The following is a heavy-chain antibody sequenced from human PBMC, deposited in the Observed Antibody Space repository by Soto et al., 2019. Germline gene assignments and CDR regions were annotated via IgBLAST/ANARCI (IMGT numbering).Heavy chain of an antibody. CDR1: GGSISSGDYY. D-gene: IGHD4-17*01. J-gene: IGHJ6*02. CDR2: IYYSGST. CDR3: ARHSATGSVTTLYGLDV. V-gene: IGHV4-30-4*01. Sequence: SETLSLTCTVSGGSISSGDYYWSWIRQPPGKGLEWIGYIYYSGSTNYNPSLKSRVTISVDTSKNQFSLKLSSVTAADTAVYYCARHSATGSVTTLYGLDVWGQGTTVTVSS.